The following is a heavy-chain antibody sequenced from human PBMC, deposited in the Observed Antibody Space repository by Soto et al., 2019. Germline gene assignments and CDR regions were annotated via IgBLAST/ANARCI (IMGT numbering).Heavy chain of an antibody. V-gene: IGHV4-34*02. J-gene: IGHJ4*02. CDR1: GGSFSGYY. CDR3: ARVQWFGMDGRY. CDR2: INHSGST. D-gene: IGHD3-10*01. Sequence: QVQLQQWGAGLLKPSENLSLTCAVYGGSFSGYYWSWIRQPPGKGLEWIGEINHSGSTIYNTSLESRVTISVDTSKNQFSLKLSSVTAADTAVYYCARVQWFGMDGRYWGQGTLVTVS.